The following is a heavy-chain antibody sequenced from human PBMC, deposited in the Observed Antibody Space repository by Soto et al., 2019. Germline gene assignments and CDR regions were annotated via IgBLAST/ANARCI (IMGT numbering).Heavy chain of an antibody. D-gene: IGHD3-16*01. Sequence: GGSLRLSCAASGFVFSDFQFNWVRQAPGGGLEWLSSITGTSAFTEYAESIGGRFTISRDNPNKLLFLHMDNLRPEDTAVYYCARDNLAFQGAFDLWGQGTLVTVSS. CDR2: ITGTSAFT. CDR3: ARDNLAFQGAFDL. J-gene: IGHJ4*02. CDR1: GFVFSDFQ. V-gene: IGHV3-21*01.